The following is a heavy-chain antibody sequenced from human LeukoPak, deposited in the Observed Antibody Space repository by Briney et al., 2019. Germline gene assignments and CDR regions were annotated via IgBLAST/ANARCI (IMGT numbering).Heavy chain of an antibody. CDR2: ISSSSSTI. CDR1: GFTFSSYS. V-gene: IGHV3-48*01. J-gene: IGHJ4*02. D-gene: IGHD2-21*01. CDR3: ARDLSILWWSGVYDY. Sequence: GGSLRLSCAASGFTFSSYSMNWVRQAPGKGLEWVSYISSSSSTIYYADSVKGRFTISRDNSKNTLYLQMNSLRAEDTAVYYCARDLSILWWSGVYDYWGQGTLVTVSS.